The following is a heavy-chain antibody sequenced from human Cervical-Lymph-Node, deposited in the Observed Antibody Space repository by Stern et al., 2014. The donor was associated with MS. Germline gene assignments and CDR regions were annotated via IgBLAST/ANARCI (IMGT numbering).Heavy chain of an antibody. Sequence: VQLVESGAEVKKPGASVKVSCKVPGDRLRELNMHWVRQAPGKGLEWMGNFDPEEGETVYASKFQGRVIMTDDTRTDTAYIELSSLTSEDTAIYFCATGLPLYGLDVWGQGTTVTVSS. V-gene: IGHV1-24*01. CDR2: FDPEEGET. D-gene: IGHD2-21*01. J-gene: IGHJ6*02. CDR1: GDRLRELN. CDR3: ATGLPLYGLDV.